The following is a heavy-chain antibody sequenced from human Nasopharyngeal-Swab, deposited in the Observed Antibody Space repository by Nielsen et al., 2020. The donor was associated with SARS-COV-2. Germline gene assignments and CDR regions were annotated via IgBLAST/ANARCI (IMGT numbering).Heavy chain of an antibody. CDR1: AGSPPIDFSS. CDR3: ARTTTTTPFDS. Sequence: GSLRLSCPFSAGSPPIDFSSCVWTRHPPVKGLDLIGYVVYSGPTNYNPSLKSRVTISVDTSKDQFSLKLNSVTAADTAMYFCARTTTTTPFDSWGQGTLVAVSS. D-gene: IGHD1-1*01. J-gene: IGHJ4*02. V-gene: IGHV4-61*01. CDR2: VVYSGPT.